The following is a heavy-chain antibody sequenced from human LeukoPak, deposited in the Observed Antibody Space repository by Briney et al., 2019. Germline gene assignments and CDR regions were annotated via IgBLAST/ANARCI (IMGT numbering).Heavy chain of an antibody. CDR2: ISGSGGST. D-gene: IGHD6-13*01. J-gene: IGHJ4*02. V-gene: IGHV3-23*01. CDR1: GFTFSSYA. CDR3: AKEKTVRGVIAAAGNFDY. Sequence: AGSLRLSCAASGFTFSSYAMSWVRQAPGKGLEWVSAISGSGGSTYYADSVKGRFTISRDNSKHTLYLQMNSLRAEDTAVYYCAKEKTVRGVIAAAGNFDYWGQGTLVTVSS.